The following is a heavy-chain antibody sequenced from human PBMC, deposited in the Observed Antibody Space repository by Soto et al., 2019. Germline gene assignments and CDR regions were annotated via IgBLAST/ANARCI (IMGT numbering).Heavy chain of an antibody. CDR3: ARHLRFLEWKPFDAFDI. CDR2: IYYSGST. Sequence: SETLSLTCTVSGGSISSSSYYWGWIRQPPGKGLEWIGSIYYSGSTYYNPSLKSRVTISVDTSKNQFSLKLSSVTAADTAVYYCARHLRFLEWKPFDAFDIWGQGTXVTVSS. V-gene: IGHV4-39*01. CDR1: GGSISSSSYY. J-gene: IGHJ3*02. D-gene: IGHD3-3*01.